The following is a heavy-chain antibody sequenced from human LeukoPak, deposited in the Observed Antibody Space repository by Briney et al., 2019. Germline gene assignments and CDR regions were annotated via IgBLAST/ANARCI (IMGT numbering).Heavy chain of an antibody. CDR2: INHSGST. CDR1: GGSFSGYY. J-gene: IGHJ4*02. V-gene: IGHV4-34*01. Sequence: PSETLSLTCAVYGGSFSGYYWSWIRQPPGKGLEWIGEINHSGSTNYNPSLKSRVTISVDTSKNQFSLKLSSVTAADTAVYYCARGVAVASRGFDYWGQGTLVTVSS. D-gene: IGHD6-19*01. CDR3: ARGVAVASRGFDY.